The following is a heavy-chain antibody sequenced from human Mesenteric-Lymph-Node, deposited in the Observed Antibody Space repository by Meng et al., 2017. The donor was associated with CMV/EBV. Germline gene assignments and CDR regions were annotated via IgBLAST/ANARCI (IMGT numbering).Heavy chain of an antibody. CDR1: GGSISSYY. V-gene: IGHV4-59*01. CDR2: IYYIGNT. Sequence: GSLRLSCTLSGGSISSYYWNWIRQPRGKGLEWIGYIYYIGNTVYNPSLKSRVTISIDTSKNQFSLELTSVTAADTAVYYCARGRVGPSSTSNWFDPWGQGTLVTVSS. J-gene: IGHJ5*02. D-gene: IGHD2-2*01. CDR3: ARGRVGPSSTSNWFDP.